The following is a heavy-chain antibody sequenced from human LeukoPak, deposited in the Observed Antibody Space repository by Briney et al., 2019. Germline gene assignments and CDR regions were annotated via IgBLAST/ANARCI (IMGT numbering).Heavy chain of an antibody. V-gene: IGHV3-30*02. J-gene: IGHJ4*02. CDR1: GFIFSNHG. CDR2: IGHDGGVK. CDR3: AKDLAYYFDY. D-gene: IGHD3-3*02. Sequence: GGSLRLSCAASGFIFSNHGMHWVRQAPGKGLDWVTFIGHDGGVKYYADSVKGRFTISRDNSKDTLYLQMNSLRAEDTAIYYCAKDLAYYFDYWGLGNLVTVSS.